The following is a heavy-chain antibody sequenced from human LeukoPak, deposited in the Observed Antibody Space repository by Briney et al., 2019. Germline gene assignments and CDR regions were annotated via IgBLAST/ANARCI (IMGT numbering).Heavy chain of an antibody. D-gene: IGHD6-19*01. CDR2: IRSKAYGGTT. CDR1: GFTFGDYA. J-gene: IGHJ4*02. Sequence: PGGSLRLSCTASGFTFGDYAMSWFRQAPGKGLEWVGFIRSKAYGGTTEYAASVKGRFTISGDDSKSIAYLQMNSLKTEDTAVYYCTREERGIAVAGNFDYWGQGTLVTISS. CDR3: TREERGIAVAGNFDY. V-gene: IGHV3-49*03.